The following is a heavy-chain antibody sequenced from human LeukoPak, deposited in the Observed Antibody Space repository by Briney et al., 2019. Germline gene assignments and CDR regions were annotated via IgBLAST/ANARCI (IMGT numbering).Heavy chain of an antibody. D-gene: IGHD4/OR15-4a*01. CDR3: ARPPNWDYGGVPTTSDC. Sequence: GESLKISCXVSGYSVTTYWIGWVRQLPGKGLEWMGIIYPGDSDTRYSPSFQGQVTTSAAKSINTAYLQWSSLKASDTAMYSCARPPNWDYGGVPTTSDCWGQGTLVTVSS. CDR2: IYPGDSDT. J-gene: IGHJ4*02. V-gene: IGHV5-51*01. CDR1: GYSVTTYW.